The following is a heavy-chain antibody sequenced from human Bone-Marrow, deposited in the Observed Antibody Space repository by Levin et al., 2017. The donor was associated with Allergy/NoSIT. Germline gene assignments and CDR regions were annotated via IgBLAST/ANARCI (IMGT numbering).Heavy chain of an antibody. V-gene: IGHV3-73*01. CDR2: IRNKTHAYAT. D-gene: IGHD1-7*01. Sequence: GESLKISCVASGFTFSDSAMHWVRQASGKGLEWIGRIRNKTHAYATAYEASVEGRFTISRDDSKNTTYLQMTSLKTDDTAVYYCSVGRELWGQGTLVAVSS. J-gene: IGHJ4*02. CDR3: SVGREL. CDR1: GFTFSDSA.